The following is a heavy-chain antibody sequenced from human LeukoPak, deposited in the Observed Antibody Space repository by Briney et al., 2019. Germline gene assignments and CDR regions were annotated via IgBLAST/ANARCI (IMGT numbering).Heavy chain of an antibody. J-gene: IGHJ4*02. CDR3: AGLWSGYSYGTIDY. Sequence: SEALSLTCAVYGGSFSGYYWSWIRQPPGKGLEWIGEINHSGSTNYNPSLKSRVTISVDTSKNQFSLKLSSVTAADTAVYYCAGLWSGYSYGTIDYWGQGTLVTVSS. V-gene: IGHV4-34*01. CDR1: GGSFSGYY. D-gene: IGHD5-18*01. CDR2: INHSGST.